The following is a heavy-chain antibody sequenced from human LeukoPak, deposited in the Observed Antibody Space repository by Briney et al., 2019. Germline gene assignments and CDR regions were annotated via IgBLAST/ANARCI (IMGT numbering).Heavy chain of an antibody. V-gene: IGHV3-30*02. CDR3: ARSKSYDSSGHYFDY. D-gene: IGHD3-22*01. J-gene: IGHJ4*02. Sequence: PGGSLRLSCAASGFTFSSYGMHWVRQAPGKGLEWVAFIRWDGIIKYYADSVKGRFTISRDTSKNTLYLQMNSLRAEDTAVYYCARSKSYDSSGHYFDYWGQGTLVTVSS. CDR1: GFTFSSYG. CDR2: IRWDGIIK.